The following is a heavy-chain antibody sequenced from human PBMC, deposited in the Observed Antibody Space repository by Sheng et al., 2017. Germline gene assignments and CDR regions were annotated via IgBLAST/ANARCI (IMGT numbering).Heavy chain of an antibody. V-gene: IGHV1-18*01. Sequence: QVQLVQSGADVRKPGASAKVSCKASGYTFSSHGITWVRQAPGQGLEWMGWINTNNGNTIYAQKLRGRVTMTIDISMSTAYMELRSLTLDDTAVYYCARRGGNFPFDSWGQGTLVTVSS. J-gene: IGHJ4*02. CDR3: ARRGGNFPFDS. D-gene: IGHD1-26*01. CDR1: GYTFSSHG. CDR2: INTNNGNT.